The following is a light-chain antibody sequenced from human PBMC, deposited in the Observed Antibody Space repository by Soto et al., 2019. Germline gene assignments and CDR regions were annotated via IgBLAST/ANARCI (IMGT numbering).Light chain of an antibody. CDR2: SAS. CDR3: LQANSFPLT. CDR1: RGISSW. Sequence: DIQMTQSPSSVSASVGDSVTISCRASRGISSWLAWYQQKPGKAPKLLIYSASSLQSGVPSRFSGSGSGIDFTLPVSSLQPEDSATYYCLQANSFPLTFGGGTKVEIK. J-gene: IGKJ4*02. V-gene: IGKV1D-12*01.